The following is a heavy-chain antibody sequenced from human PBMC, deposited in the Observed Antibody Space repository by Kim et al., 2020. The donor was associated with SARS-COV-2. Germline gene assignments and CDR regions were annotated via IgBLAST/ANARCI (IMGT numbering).Heavy chain of an antibody. D-gene: IGHD2-15*01. V-gene: IGHV3-53*01. J-gene: IGHJ4*02. CDR2: IYSGGST. CDR1: GFTVSSNY. CDR3: ARASYDCSGGSCYSYYFDY. Sequence: GGSLRLSCAASGFTVSSNYMSWVRQAPGKGLEWVSVIYSGGSTYYADSVKGRFTISRDNSKNTLYLQMNSLRAGDTAVYYCARASYDCSGGSCYSYYFDYWGQGTLVTVSS.